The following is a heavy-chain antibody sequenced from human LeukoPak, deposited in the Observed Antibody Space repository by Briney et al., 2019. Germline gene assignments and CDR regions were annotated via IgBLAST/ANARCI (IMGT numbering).Heavy chain of an antibody. D-gene: IGHD4-17*01. CDR1: GGSISSGDYY. Sequence: PSETLSLTCTVSGGSISSGDYYWSWIRQPPGKGLEWIGYIYYSGSTYYNPSLKSRVTISVDTSKNQFSLKLSSVTAADTAVYYCARAHDYGVPFDYWGQGTLVTVSS. V-gene: IGHV4-30-4*01. CDR3: ARAHDYGVPFDY. J-gene: IGHJ4*02. CDR2: IYYSGST.